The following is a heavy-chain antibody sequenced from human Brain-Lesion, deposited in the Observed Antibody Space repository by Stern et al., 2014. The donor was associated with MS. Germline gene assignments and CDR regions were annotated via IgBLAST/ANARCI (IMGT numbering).Heavy chain of an antibody. V-gene: IGHV1-2*04. CDR1: GYTFTGYY. Sequence: QVQLVESGAEVKKPGASVKVSCKASGYTFTGYYMHWVRQAHGQGLEGMGWINPKSGGTNYAQKFQGWVTMTRDTSINTAYMELSRLRSDDTAVYYCATYYYDATGYNDFWGQGTLVTVSS. D-gene: IGHD3-22*01. J-gene: IGHJ4*02. CDR3: ATYYYDATGYNDF. CDR2: INPKSGGT.